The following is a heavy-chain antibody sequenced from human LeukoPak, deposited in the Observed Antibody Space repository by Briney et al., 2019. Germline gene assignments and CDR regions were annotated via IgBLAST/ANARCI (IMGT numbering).Heavy chain of an antibody. J-gene: IGHJ5*02. CDR2: ISSSSSYI. V-gene: IGHV3-21*01. CDR3: ARDRGPPYGPWFDP. CDR1: GFTFSSYS. D-gene: IGHD3-10*01. Sequence: PGGSLRLSCAASGFTFSSYSMNWVRQAPGKGLEWVSSISSSSSYIYYADSVKGRFTISRDNAKNSLYLQMNSLRAEDTAVYYCARDRGPPYGPWFDPWGQGTLVTVSS.